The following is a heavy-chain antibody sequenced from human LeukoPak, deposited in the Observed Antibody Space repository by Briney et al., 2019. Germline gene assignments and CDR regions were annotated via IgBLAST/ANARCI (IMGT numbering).Heavy chain of an antibody. CDR1: GFTFSSYG. CDR3: ARDPRGSFDY. Sequence: PGGSLRLSCAASGFTFSSYGMHWVRQAPGKGLEWVAFIRYDGSNKYYADSVKGRFTISRDNSKNTLYLQMNRLRAEDTAVYYCARDPRGSFDYWGQGTLVTVSS. D-gene: IGHD1-26*01. CDR2: IRYDGSNK. V-gene: IGHV3-30*02. J-gene: IGHJ4*02.